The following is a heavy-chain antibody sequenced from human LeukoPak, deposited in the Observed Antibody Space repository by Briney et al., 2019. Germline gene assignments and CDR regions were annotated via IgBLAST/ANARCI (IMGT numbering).Heavy chain of an antibody. Sequence: PGGSLRLSCAASGFTFSSYGMHWVRQAPGKGLEWVAFIRYDGSNKYYADSVKGRFTISRDNSKNTLYLQMNSLRAEDTAVYYCAKDASANYYDSSGYYPGYWGQGTLVTVSS. J-gene: IGHJ4*02. V-gene: IGHV3-30*02. CDR3: AKDASANYYDSSGYYPGY. CDR2: IRYDGSNK. CDR1: GFTFSSYG. D-gene: IGHD3-22*01.